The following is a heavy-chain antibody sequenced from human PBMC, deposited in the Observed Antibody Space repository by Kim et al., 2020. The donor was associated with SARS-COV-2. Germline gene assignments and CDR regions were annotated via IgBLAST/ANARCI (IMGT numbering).Heavy chain of an antibody. V-gene: IGHV1-69*13. CDR3: ARTLYSSSWKSYYYYGMDV. CDR1: GGTFSSYA. Sequence: SVKVSCKASGGTFSSYAISWVRQAPGQGLEWMGGIIPIFGTANYAQKFQGRVTITADESTSTAYMELSSLRSEDTAVYYCARTLYSSSWKSYYYYGMDVWGQGTTVTVSS. D-gene: IGHD6-6*01. CDR2: IIPIFGTA. J-gene: IGHJ6*02.